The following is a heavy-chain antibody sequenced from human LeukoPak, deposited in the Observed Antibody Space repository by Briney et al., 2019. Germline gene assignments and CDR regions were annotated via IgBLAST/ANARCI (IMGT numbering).Heavy chain of an antibody. CDR2: MYYSGST. Sequence: PSETLSPTCTVSGGSISIISYYWGWIRQPPGKGLEWIGSMYYSGSTYYNPSLKSRVTISVDTSKNQFSLKLSSVTAADTAVYHCARGAGSSWYFYFDYWGQGTLVTVSS. J-gene: IGHJ4*02. D-gene: IGHD6-13*01. V-gene: IGHV4-39*07. CDR3: ARGAGSSWYFYFDY. CDR1: GGSISIISYY.